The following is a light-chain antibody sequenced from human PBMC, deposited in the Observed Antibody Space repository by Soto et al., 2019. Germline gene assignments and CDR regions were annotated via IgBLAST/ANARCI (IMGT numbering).Light chain of an antibody. V-gene: IGLV1-47*01. J-gene: IGLJ3*02. CDR2: RNN. CDR3: AAWGDDSLSAL. Sequence: QSVLIQAPSASAAPGQTVTISCSGSPSNIGSNYVFWYQHRPGTAPKLLIYRNNQRPSGVPDRFSGSKSGASASLTISGRRAEDEADYYCAAWGDDSLSALFGGGTKLTVL. CDR1: PSNIGSNY.